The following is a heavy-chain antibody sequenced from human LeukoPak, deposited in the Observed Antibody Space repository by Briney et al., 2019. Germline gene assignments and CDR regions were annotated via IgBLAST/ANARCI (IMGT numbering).Heavy chain of an antibody. CDR2: ISGSGGST. CDR3: AKRGLAAALFR. D-gene: IGHD6-13*01. J-gene: IGHJ4*02. Sequence: PGGSLRLSCAASGFTFSYYAMTWVRQAPGKGLEWVSDISGSGGSTYYADSVKGRFTISRDNSKNTLYLQMNRLRAEDTAVYYCAKRGLAAALFRWGQGTLVTVSS. CDR1: GFTFSYYA. V-gene: IGHV3-23*01.